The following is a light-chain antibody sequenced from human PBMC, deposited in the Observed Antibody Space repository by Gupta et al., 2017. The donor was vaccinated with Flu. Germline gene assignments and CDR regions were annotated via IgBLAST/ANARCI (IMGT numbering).Light chain of an antibody. Sequence: DIVLSQSPLSVPVSPGQPPSISCRSSQRLVHSRRENCLEWYLQKPGQSPQLLIYLASKRATGVPDRFNGSGSGTDITLKIGRVEAEDVGVYYCRQTVQVPNSFGQGTKLEIK. CDR3: RQTVQVPNS. J-gene: IGKJ2*03. CDR1: QRLVHSRRENC. V-gene: IGKV2-28*01. CDR2: LAS.